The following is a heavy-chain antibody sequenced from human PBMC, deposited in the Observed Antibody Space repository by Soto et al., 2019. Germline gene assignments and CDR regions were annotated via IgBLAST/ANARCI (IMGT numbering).Heavy chain of an antibody. Sequence: SLKVSCKASGGTFSSYTISWVRQAPGQGLEWMGRIIPILGIANYAQKFQGRVTITADKSTSTAYMELSSLRSEDTAVYYCARDLGYCSSTSCYNYWGQGTQVTVSS. CDR1: GGTFSSYT. CDR3: ARDLGYCSSTSCYNY. CDR2: IIPILGIA. D-gene: IGHD2-2*01. V-gene: IGHV1-69*04. J-gene: IGHJ4*02.